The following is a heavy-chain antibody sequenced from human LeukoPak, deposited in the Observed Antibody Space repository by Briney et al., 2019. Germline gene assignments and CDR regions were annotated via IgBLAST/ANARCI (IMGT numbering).Heavy chain of an antibody. CDR2: MNPNSGNT. CDR3: AKGAVYHYGMDV. V-gene: IGHV1-8*01. CDR1: GYTFTSYD. Sequence: ASVKVSCKASGYTFTSYDINWVRQATGQGLEWTGWMNPNSGNTGYAQKFQGRVTMTRNTSISTAYMELSSLRSEDTAVYYCAKGAVYHYGMDVWGQGTTVTVSS. J-gene: IGHJ6*02.